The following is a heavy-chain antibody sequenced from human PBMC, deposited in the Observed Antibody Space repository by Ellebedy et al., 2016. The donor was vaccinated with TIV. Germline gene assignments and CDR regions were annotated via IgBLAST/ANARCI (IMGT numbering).Heavy chain of an antibody. Sequence: GESLKISCAASGFNFSSYWMTWVRQAPGKGLEWVAKIRQEGDEIYYVESVKGRFTISRDNAKNSLFLQMNSLRVEDTAVYYYARRASYGDYAVQVNPWFDPWGQGTLVTVSS. V-gene: IGHV3-7*01. J-gene: IGHJ5*02. D-gene: IGHD4-17*01. CDR1: GFNFSSYW. CDR3: ARRASYGDYAVQVNPWFDP. CDR2: IRQEGDEI.